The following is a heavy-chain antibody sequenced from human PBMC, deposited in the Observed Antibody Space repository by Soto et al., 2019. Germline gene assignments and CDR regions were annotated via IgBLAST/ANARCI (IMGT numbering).Heavy chain of an antibody. Sequence: EVQLVESGGGLVQPGGSLRLSCAASGFTFSAYDMHWVRQVTGKGLDWVSAIDTAGGTYYPGSVKGRFTISRDNAKNSLYLQMNNLRAGDTAVYYCAREFTSVYNTPSALDVWGQGTMVTVSS. CDR3: AREFTSVYNTPSALDV. CDR1: GFTFSAYD. J-gene: IGHJ3*01. D-gene: IGHD1-1*01. V-gene: IGHV3-13*01. CDR2: IDTAGGT.